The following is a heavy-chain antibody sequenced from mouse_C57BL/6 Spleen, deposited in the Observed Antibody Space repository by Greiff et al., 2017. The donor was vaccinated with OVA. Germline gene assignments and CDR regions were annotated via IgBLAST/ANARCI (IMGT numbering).Heavy chain of an antibody. J-gene: IGHJ2*01. V-gene: IGHV1-62-2*01. CDR3: ARHGEYYYGSSPYCFDY. CDR1: GYTFTEYT. Sequence: VQLQQSGAELVKPGASVKLSCKASGYTFTEYTIHWVKQRSGQGLEWIGWFYPGSGSIKYNEKFKDQATLTADKSSSTVYMEHSRLTSEDSAVYFCARHGEYYYGSSPYCFDYWGQGTTLTVSS. D-gene: IGHD1-1*01. CDR2: FYPGSGSI.